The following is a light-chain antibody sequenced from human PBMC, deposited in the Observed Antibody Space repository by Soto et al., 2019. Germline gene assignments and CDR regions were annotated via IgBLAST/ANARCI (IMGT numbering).Light chain of an antibody. J-gene: IGKJ4*01. CDR2: DAS. CDR3: KQRRNWPLP. CDR1: QSVSAY. Sequence: EIVLTQSPATLSLSPGERATLSCRASQSVSAYLAWYQQKPGQAPRLLIYDASNRATGIPARFSGSGSGTDFTLPISSLEPEDFAVYYCKQRRNWPLPSGGGTKVEIK. V-gene: IGKV3-11*01.